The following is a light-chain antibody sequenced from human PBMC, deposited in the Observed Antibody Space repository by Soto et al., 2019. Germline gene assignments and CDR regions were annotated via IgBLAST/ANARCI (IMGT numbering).Light chain of an antibody. Sequence: QSALTQTASVSASPGQSITISCTGNTSDIGTYNLVSWYQQHPGEAPKLIIYEVFKRPSGVSDRFSASKSGNTASMKISGLQSDDEAVYYCFSYAGRNTFVFGGGIKLTVL. CDR3: FSYAGRNTFV. V-gene: IGLV2-23*02. CDR1: TSDIGTYNL. CDR2: EVF. J-gene: IGLJ2*01.